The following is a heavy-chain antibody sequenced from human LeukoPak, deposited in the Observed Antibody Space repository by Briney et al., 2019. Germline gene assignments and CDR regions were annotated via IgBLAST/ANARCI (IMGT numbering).Heavy chain of an antibody. CDR2: ISGTGGRT. J-gene: IGHJ4*02. CDR3: ARDGYSNYWYLNL. Sequence: GGSLRLSCAASGFAFSSYAMSWVRQAPGKGLEWVSSISGTGGRTYYADSVKGRFTISRDNSKNTLDLQMDSLRADDTAVYYCARDGYSNYWYLNLWGQGTLVTVSS. CDR1: GFAFSSYA. V-gene: IGHV3-23*01. D-gene: IGHD6-13*01.